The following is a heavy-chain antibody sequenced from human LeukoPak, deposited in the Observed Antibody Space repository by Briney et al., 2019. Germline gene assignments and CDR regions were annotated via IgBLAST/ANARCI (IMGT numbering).Heavy chain of an antibody. D-gene: IGHD1-26*01. CDR1: GFTFDA. Sequence: QPGRSLRLSCAASGFTFDAMHWVRQAPGKGLEWVSGISWNSGSIGYADSVKGRFTISRDNAKNSLYLQMNSLRSEDTAVYYCARGGWVGATGDYYFDYWGQGTLVTVSS. CDR3: ARGGWVGATGDYYFDY. V-gene: IGHV3-9*01. J-gene: IGHJ4*02. CDR2: ISWNSGSI.